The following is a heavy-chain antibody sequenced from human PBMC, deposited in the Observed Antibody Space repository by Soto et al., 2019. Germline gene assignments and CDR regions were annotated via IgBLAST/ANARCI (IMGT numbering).Heavy chain of an antibody. Sequence: PGGSLRLSCAASGFTFSSYGMHWVRQAPGKGLEWVAVISYDGSNKYYADSVKGRFTISRDNSKNTLYLQMNSLRAEDTAVYYCAKLQVDIVATISYDAFDSWGQGTMVTVSS. V-gene: IGHV3-30*18. CDR3: AKLQVDIVATISYDAFDS. J-gene: IGHJ3*02. CDR2: ISYDGSNK. CDR1: GFTFSSYG. D-gene: IGHD5-12*01.